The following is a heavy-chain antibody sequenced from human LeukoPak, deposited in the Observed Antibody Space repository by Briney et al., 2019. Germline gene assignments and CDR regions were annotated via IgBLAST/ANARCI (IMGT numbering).Heavy chain of an antibody. CDR3: AREAKSYDGDGYYPDY. J-gene: IGHJ4*02. D-gene: IGHD3-22*01. CDR2: IYTNGNT. V-gene: IGHV4-4*07. Sequence: SETLSLTCTVSGASINNYYWGWIRQSAGKGLEWIGRIYTNGNTNYSPSLGGRVAISVDTSKSQFSLRLSSVTAADTAVFYCAREAKSYDGDGYYPDYWGQGILVTVAS. CDR1: GASINNYY.